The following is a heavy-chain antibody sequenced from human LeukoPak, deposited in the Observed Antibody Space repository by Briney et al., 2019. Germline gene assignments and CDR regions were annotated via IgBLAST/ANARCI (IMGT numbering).Heavy chain of an antibody. CDR3: AKDASYGDYVRHFQH. V-gene: IGHV3-23*01. J-gene: IGHJ1*01. CDR1: GFTFSTYA. CDR2: ISGRGGST. Sequence: GGSLRLSCAASGFTFSTYAMSWVRQAPGKGLAWVSCISGRGGSTYYVDSVKGRFTISRDNSKNTLYLQMSSLRAEDTAVYYCAKDASYGDYVRHFQHWGQGTLVTVSS. D-gene: IGHD4-17*01.